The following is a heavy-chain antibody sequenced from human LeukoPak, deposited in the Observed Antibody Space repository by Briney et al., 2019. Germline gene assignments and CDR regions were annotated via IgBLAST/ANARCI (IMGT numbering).Heavy chain of an antibody. CDR2: ISGSGGST. CDR3: AKDLAGITMIVVVGYFDY. D-gene: IGHD3-22*01. CDR1: GFTFSSYA. J-gene: IGHJ4*02. Sequence: PGGSLRLSCAASGFTFSSYAMSWVRQAPGKGLEWVSAISGSGGSTYYADSVKGRFTISRDNSKNTLYLQMSSLRAEDTAVYYCAKDLAGITMIVVVGYFDYWGQGTLVTVSS. V-gene: IGHV3-23*01.